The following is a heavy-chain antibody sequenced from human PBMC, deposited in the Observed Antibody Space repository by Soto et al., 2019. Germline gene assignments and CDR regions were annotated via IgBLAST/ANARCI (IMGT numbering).Heavy chain of an antibody. V-gene: IGHV4-30-4*01. J-gene: IGHJ5*02. D-gene: IGHD3-3*01. Sequence: PSETLSLTCTVSGGSISSGDYSWSWVRQSPGKGLEWIGHIYNSGITYYNPSPKSRVVISIDTSRNQFSLRLNSLTAADRAVYFCARGVTVFGLVSRFWFDPWGQGTVVTVSS. CDR3: ARGVTVFGLVSRFWFDP. CDR2: IYNSGIT. CDR1: GGSISSGDYS.